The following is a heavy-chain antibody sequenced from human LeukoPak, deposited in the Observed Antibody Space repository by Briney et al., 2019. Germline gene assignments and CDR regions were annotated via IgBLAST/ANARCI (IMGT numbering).Heavy chain of an antibody. J-gene: IGHJ4*02. CDR2: VFDTGST. CDR3: ASRGRGELHFDY. D-gene: IGHD3-16*01. V-gene: IGHV4-59*01. CDR1: GGSISGYS. Sequence: SETLSLTCTVSGGSISGYSWSWIRQPPGKGLEWIGSVFDTGSTNCNPSLMTRVTISLDTSQNQFSLRLSSVTAADTAVYYCASRGRGELHFDYWGQGILLTVSS.